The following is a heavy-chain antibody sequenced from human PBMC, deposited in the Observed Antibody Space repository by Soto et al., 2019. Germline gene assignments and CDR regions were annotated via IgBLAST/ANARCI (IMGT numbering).Heavy chain of an antibody. J-gene: IGHJ6*02. CDR2: ITSSGSYV. V-gene: IGHV3-21*01. CDR1: GFTFSRNT. Sequence: PGGSLRLSCVTSGFTFSRNTMNWVRQAPGKGLEWVASITSSGSYVYYADSVKARFSASRDNAKNSLSLQMDSLRPDDTAIYFCVKDEGIEAMDVWGQGTTVTVSS. D-gene: IGHD3-3*02. CDR3: VKDEGIEAMDV.